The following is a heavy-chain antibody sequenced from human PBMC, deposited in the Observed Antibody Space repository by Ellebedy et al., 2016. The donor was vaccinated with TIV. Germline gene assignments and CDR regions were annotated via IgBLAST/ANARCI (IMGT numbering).Heavy chain of an antibody. Sequence: PGGSLRLSWAASGFTFSNAWRNWVRQAPGNGLEWVGRIKSKTDGGTTDYAAPVKGRFTISRDDSKHTLYLQMNSLKTEDTAVYYCTTYAFGGNMYYYGMDVWGQGTTVTVSS. D-gene: IGHD4-23*01. CDR1: GFTFSNAW. CDR2: IKSKTDGGTT. V-gene: IGHV3-15*01. J-gene: IGHJ6*02. CDR3: TTYAFGGNMYYYGMDV.